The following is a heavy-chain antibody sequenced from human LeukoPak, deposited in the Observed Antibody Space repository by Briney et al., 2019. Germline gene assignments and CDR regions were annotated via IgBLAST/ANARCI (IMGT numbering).Heavy chain of an antibody. D-gene: IGHD2-8*01. J-gene: IGHJ4*02. V-gene: IGHV4-59*05. CDR2: IYSSGST. CDR3: ARDRACSNGICSYFDY. CDR1: GGSISSYY. Sequence: SETLSLTCTVSGGSISSYYWSWIRQPAGKGLEWIGRIYSSGSTYYNPSLKSRVTLSVDTSKNQFSLKLTSVTAADTAVYYCARDRACSNGICSYFDYWGQGTVVAVSS.